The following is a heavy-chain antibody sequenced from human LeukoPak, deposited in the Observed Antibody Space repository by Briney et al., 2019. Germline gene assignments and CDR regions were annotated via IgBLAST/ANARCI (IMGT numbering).Heavy chain of an antibody. CDR3: ARDDDSSGSYDY. V-gene: IGHV1-46*01. CDR2: INPSGGST. Sequence: ASVTVSCKASGYTFSSYYMHWVRLAPGQGLEWMGIINPSGGSTSYAQKFQGRVTMTRDTSTSTVYMELSSLRSEDTAVYYCARDDDSSGSYDYWGQGTLVTVSS. D-gene: IGHD3-22*01. J-gene: IGHJ4*02. CDR1: GYTFSSYY.